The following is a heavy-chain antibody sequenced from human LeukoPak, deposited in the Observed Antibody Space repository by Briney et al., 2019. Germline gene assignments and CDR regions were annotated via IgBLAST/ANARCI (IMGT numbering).Heavy chain of an antibody. CDR3: AKSNGYGLVDI. CDR1: GGSFSGYY. Sequence: TSETLSLTCAVYGGSFSGYYWGWIRQPPGKGLEWIGNIFYSGSTYYSPSLKSRVTISLDTSRNQFSLKLNSVTAADTAVYYCAKSNGYGLVDIWGQGTMVTVSS. D-gene: IGHD3-10*01. CDR2: IFYSGST. V-gene: IGHV4-34*12. J-gene: IGHJ3*02.